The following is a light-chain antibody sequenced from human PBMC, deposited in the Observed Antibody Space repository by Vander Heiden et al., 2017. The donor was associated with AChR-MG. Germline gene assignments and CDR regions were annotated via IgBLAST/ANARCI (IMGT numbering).Light chain of an antibody. CDR1: QGISSY. Sequence: AIRMTQSPSSFSASTGDRVTITCRASQGISSYLAWYQQKPGKAPKLLIYAASTLQSGVPSRFSGSGSGTDFTLTISCLQSEDFATYYCQQYYSYPLFGGGTKVEIQ. CDR2: AAS. V-gene: IGKV1-8*01. CDR3: QQYYSYPL. J-gene: IGKJ4*01.